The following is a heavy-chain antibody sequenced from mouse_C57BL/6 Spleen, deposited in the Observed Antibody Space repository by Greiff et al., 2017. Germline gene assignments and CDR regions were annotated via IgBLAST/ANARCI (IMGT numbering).Heavy chain of an antibody. J-gene: IGHJ3*01. CDR2: IYPSDSET. CDR1: GYTFTSYW. CDR3: ARGPAWFAY. Sequence: QVQLQQPGAELVRPGSSVKLSCKASGYTFTSYWMDWVKQRPGQGLAWIGNIYPSDSETHYNQKFKDKATLTVDKSSSTAYMQLSSLTSEDSAVYYCARGPAWFAYWGQGTLVTVSA. V-gene: IGHV1-61*01.